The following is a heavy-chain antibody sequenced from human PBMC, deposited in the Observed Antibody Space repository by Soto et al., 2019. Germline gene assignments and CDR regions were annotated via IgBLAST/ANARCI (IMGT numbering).Heavy chain of an antibody. CDR2: ISCSGGST. CDR1: GFPLSSYA. V-gene: IGHV3-23*01. D-gene: IGHD3-10*01. Sequence: GGSLRIFCAASGFPLSSYAMSWVRQAPGKGLEWVSAISCSGGSTYYADSVKGRFTISRDNSKNTLYLQMNSLRAEDTAVYYCAKDPLLWFGESYFDYWGQGT. J-gene: IGHJ4*02. CDR3: AKDPLLWFGESYFDY.